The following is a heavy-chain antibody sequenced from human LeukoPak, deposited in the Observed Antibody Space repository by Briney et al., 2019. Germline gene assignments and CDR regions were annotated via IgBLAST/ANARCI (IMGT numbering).Heavy chain of an antibody. CDR2: INHSGST. J-gene: IGHJ3*02. CDR1: GGSFSGYY. V-gene: IGHV4-34*01. Sequence: PSETLSLTCAVYGGSFSGYYWSWIRQPPGKGLEWIGEINHSGSTNYNPSLKSRVTMSVDTSKNQFSLKLSSVTAADTAVYYCARDRETSGTEHDAFDIWGQGTMVTASS. CDR3: ARDRETSGTEHDAFDI. D-gene: IGHD3-10*01.